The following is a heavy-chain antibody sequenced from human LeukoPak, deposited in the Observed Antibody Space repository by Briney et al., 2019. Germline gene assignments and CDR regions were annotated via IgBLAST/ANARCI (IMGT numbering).Heavy chain of an antibody. V-gene: IGHV4-34*01. CDR3: AHIAARPGKDDY. Sequence: SETLSLTCAVYGGSFSGYYWSWIRQPPGKGLEWIGEINHSGSTNYNPSLTSRVTISVDKSKNQFSLKLSSVTAADTAVYYCAHIAARPGKDDYWGQGTLVTVSS. D-gene: IGHD6-6*01. J-gene: IGHJ4*02. CDR1: GGSFSGYY. CDR2: INHSGST.